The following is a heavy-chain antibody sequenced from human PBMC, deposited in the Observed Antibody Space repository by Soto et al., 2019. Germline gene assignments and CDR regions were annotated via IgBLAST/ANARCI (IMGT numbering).Heavy chain of an antibody. CDR3: ARQHMVSYCLDS. CDR2: IWYDGSYK. J-gene: IGHJ4*02. V-gene: IGHV3-33*01. D-gene: IGHD2-8*01. Sequence: QVQLAESGGGVVQPGRSLRLSCAASGFSFNNHGMHWVRQAPGKGLEWVAVIWYDGSYKYYADSFKGRFTISRDNSKNTLYLQMNSLRADDTALYYCARQHMVSYCLDSWGQGTLVTVSS. CDR1: GFSFNNHG.